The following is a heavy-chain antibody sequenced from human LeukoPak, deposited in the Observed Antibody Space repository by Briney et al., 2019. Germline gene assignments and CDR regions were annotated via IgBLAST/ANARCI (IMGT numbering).Heavy chain of an antibody. J-gene: IGHJ4*02. V-gene: IGHV1-2*02. CDR2: INPNSGGT. Sequence: GASVKVSCKASGYTFTGYYMHWVRQAPGQGLEWMGWINPNSGGTNYAQKFQGRVTMTRDTSISTAYMELSRLRSDDTAVYYCASSPLHSIAARPPHFDYWGQGTLVTVSS. D-gene: IGHD6-6*01. CDR1: GYTFTGYY. CDR3: ASSPLHSIAARPPHFDY.